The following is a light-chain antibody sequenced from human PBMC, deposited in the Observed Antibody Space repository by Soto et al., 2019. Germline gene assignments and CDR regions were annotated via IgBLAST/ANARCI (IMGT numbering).Light chain of an antibody. V-gene: IGKV1-5*01. CDR3: QQYNTHSVT. J-gene: IGKJ1*01. CDR1: QTVNAW. CDR2: DAS. Sequence: DIQMTQSPSTLSSSLGDRVTITCRASQTVNAWLAWYQHKPGKAPKPLIYDASILESGVTARFSGSGSGTEFILTISSLQPDDVGTYYCQQYNTHSVTFSQGTKVEIK.